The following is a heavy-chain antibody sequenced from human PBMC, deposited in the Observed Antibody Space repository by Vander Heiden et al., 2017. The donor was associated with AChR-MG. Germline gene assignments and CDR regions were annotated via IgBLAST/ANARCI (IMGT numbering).Heavy chain of an antibody. J-gene: IGHJ5*02. CDR2: ISSSSSYI. Sequence: EVQLVESGGGLVKPGGSLRLSCAASGFTFSSYSMNWVRQAPGKGLEWVSSISSSSSYIYYADSVKGRFTISRDNAKNSLYLQMNSLRAEDTAVYYCARDQGGAAALGDPWGQGTLVTVSS. CDR1: GFTFSSYS. D-gene: IGHD6-25*01. CDR3: ARDQGGAAALGDP. V-gene: IGHV3-21*01.